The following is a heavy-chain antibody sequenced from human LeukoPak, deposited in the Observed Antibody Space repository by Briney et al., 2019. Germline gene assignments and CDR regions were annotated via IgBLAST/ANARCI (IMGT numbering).Heavy chain of an antibody. CDR1: GGSISSSSYY. D-gene: IGHD3-3*01. CDR2: IYYSGST. Sequence: SETLSLTCTVSGGSISSSSYYWGWIRQPPGKGLEWIGSIYYSGSTYYNPSLKSRVTISVDTSKNQFSLKLSSVTAADTAVHYCARRVSDFWSGYYTPNWFDPWGQGTLVTVSS. V-gene: IGHV4-39*01. J-gene: IGHJ5*02. CDR3: ARRVSDFWSGYYTPNWFDP.